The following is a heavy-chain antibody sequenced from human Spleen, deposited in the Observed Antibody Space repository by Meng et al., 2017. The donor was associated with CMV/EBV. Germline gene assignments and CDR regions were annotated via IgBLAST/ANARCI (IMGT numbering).Heavy chain of an antibody. V-gene: IGHV3-15*01. D-gene: IGHD3-3*01. Sequence: SCAASGFTFSSVWMTWVRQAPGKGLEWVGRIKTTADYAAFVKGRFTISSDDSKSTVYLQMDSLKTEDTAVYYCTTTREYDFWSGFYVWGRGTLVTVSS. CDR3: TTTREYDFWSGFYV. J-gene: IGHJ4*02. CDR2: IKTTA. CDR1: GFTFSSVW.